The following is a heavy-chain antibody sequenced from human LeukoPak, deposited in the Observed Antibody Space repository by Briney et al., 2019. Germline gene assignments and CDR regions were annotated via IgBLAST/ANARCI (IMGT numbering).Heavy chain of an antibody. CDR3: PRDRVGSGWPRPFYFEV. V-gene: IGHV1-2*02. CDR1: GYTFTGYY. CDR2: INPNTGAT. D-gene: IGHD6-19*01. J-gene: IGHJ4*02. Sequence: ASVKVSCKPSGYTFTGYYLHWVRQAPGQAPEWMGWINPNTGATAYAQNLQGRVTMSRDTSISTAYMDLSSLRSGDTAIYYCPRDRVGSGWPRPFYFEVWGQGTLVTVSS.